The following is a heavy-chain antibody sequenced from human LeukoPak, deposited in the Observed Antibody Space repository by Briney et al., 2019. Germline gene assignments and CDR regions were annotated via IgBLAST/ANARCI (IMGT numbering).Heavy chain of an antibody. D-gene: IGHD7-27*01. Sequence: PSETLSLTCAVSGGSISSGSYSWSWIRQPPGNGLEWIGYISPRGSTYYNPSLKSRVTMSLDGSANQFSLNLSSVTAADTAVYYCARFSPRAMGNYFDFWGQGTLVTVSS. CDR1: GGSISSGSYS. CDR2: ISPRGST. CDR3: ARFSPRAMGNYFDF. J-gene: IGHJ4*02. V-gene: IGHV4-30-2*01.